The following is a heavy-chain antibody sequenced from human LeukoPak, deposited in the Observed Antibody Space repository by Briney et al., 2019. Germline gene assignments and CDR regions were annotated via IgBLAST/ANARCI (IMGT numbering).Heavy chain of an antibody. CDR2: ISSSGSTI. J-gene: IGHJ6*04. CDR3: ARQGLSGYYDSSGYCLDV. V-gene: IGHV3-11*04. Sequence: GGSPRLSCAASGFTFSDYYMSWIRQAPGKGLEWVSYISSSGSTIYYADSVKGRFTISRDNAKNSLYLQMNSLRAEDTAVYYCARQGLSGYYDSSGYCLDVWGKGTTVTVSS. CDR1: GFTFSDYY. D-gene: IGHD3-22*01.